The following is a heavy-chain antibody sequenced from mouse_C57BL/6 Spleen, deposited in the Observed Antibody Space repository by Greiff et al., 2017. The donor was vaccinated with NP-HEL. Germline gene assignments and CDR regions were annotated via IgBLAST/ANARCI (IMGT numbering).Heavy chain of an antibody. V-gene: IGHV1-72*01. D-gene: IGHD2-4*01. CDR1: GYTFTSYW. J-gene: IGHJ4*01. Sequence: QVQLKQPGAELVKPGASVKLSCKASGYTFTSYWMHWVKQRPGRGLEWIGRIDPNSGGTKYNEKFKSKATLTVDKPSSTAYMQLSSLTSEDSAVYYCAKTGIYYDSPYAMDYWGQGTSVTVSS. CDR3: AKTGIYYDSPYAMDY. CDR2: IDPNSGGT.